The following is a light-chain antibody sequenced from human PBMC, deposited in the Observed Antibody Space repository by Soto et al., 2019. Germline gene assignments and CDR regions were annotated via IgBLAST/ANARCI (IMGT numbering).Light chain of an antibody. CDR1: QSLITRY. CDR3: QQYGTSPT. CDR2: GAS. Sequence: EIVLTQSPGTLSLFPGERATLSCRASQSLITRYLAWYQQKPGQAPRLLIYGASSRATGIPDRFSGSGSGTAFTLTISRPEPEDFAVYSCQQYGTSPTFGQGTRPEIK. V-gene: IGKV3-20*01. J-gene: IGKJ5*01.